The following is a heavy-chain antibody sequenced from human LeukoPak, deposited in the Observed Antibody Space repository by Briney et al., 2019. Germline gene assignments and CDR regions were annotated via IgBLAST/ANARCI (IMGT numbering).Heavy chain of an antibody. D-gene: IGHD1-26*01. Sequence: SVKVSCKASGGTFSSYAISWVRQAPGQGLEWMGGIIPIFGTANYAQKFQGRVTITTDESTSTAYMELNSLTSEDTAVYFCAREPAVWACYFDYWGQGTLVTVSS. CDR2: IIPIFGTA. J-gene: IGHJ4*02. CDR1: GGTFSSYA. CDR3: AREPAVWACYFDY. V-gene: IGHV1-69*05.